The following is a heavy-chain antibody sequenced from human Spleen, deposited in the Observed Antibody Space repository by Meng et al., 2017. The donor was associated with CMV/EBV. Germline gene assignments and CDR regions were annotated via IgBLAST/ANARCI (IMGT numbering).Heavy chain of an antibody. CDR1: GSFPNSY. Sequence: GSFPNSYWAWIRQAPGRGLEWIGETKHRGTTSYNPSLRSRLTVSLDTSKREISLRLTSVTAADTAVYYCVRGGIPDSGAPLHFFDTWAQGTLVTVSS. CDR2: TKHRGTT. D-gene: IGHD1-1*01. CDR3: VRGGIPDSGAPLHFFDT. J-gene: IGHJ4*02. V-gene: IGHV4-34*01.